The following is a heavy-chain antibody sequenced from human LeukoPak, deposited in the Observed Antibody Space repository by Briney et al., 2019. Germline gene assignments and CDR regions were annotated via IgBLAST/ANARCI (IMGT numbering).Heavy chain of an antibody. V-gene: IGHV3-23*01. Sequence: GGSLRLSCAASGFTFSSYAMSWVRQAPGKGLEWVSAISGSGGSTYYADSVKGRFTISRDNSKNTPYLQMNSLRAEATAVYYCAKYLWYSGSYSDYGGQGTLVTVSS. J-gene: IGHJ4*02. CDR1: GFTFSSYA. CDR3: AKYLWYSGSYSDY. D-gene: IGHD1-26*01. CDR2: ISGSGGST.